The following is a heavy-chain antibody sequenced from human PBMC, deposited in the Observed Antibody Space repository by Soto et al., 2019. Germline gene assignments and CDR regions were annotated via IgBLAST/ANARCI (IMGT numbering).Heavy chain of an antibody. Sequence: PGGSLRLSCAASGFTFNSYSMSWVRQTPGKGLEWVSGISGSGGRTYYADSVKGRFTISRDNSNNTLSLQMHILRVEDTAVYFCAKGGYYSLFDIWGQGTMVTVSS. J-gene: IGHJ3*02. CDR3: AKGGYYSLFDI. CDR2: ISGSGGRT. D-gene: IGHD3-16*01. CDR1: GFTFNSYS. V-gene: IGHV3-23*01.